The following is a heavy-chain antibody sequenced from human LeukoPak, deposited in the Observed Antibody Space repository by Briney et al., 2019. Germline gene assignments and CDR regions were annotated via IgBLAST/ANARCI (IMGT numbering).Heavy chain of an antibody. Sequence: GASVKVSCKASGYTFTGYYMHWVRQAPGQGLEWMGWINPNSGGTNYAQKFQGRVTMTRDTSISTAYMELSRLRSDDTAVYYCARGSRAAAAKPLYYYYYMDVWSKGTTVTISS. CDR1: GYTFTGYY. CDR3: ARGSRAAAAKPLYYYYYMDV. J-gene: IGHJ6*03. D-gene: IGHD6-13*01. V-gene: IGHV1-2*02. CDR2: INPNSGGT.